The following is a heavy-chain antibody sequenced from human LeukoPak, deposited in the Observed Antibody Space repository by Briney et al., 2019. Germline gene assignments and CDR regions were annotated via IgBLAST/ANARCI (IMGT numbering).Heavy chain of an antibody. D-gene: IGHD3-22*01. J-gene: IGHJ4*02. V-gene: IGHV4-38-2*02. CDR3: AREFTEYYYDSSKASY. Sequence: PSETLSLTCAVSGYSISSGYYWAWIRQPPGKGLEWIGKIYHNGNTYYNPSLKGRVTISVGTSKNQFSLKLSSVTAADTALYYCAREFTEYYYDSSKASYWGQGTLVTVAS. CDR2: IYHNGNT. CDR1: GYSISSGYY.